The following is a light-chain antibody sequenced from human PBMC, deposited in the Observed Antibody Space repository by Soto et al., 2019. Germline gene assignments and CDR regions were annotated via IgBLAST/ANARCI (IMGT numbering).Light chain of an antibody. Sequence: EVVMTQSPATLSVSPGERVTLSCRASQSINAHLAWYQQKPGQAPRLLIHGASTRATGIPARFSGSGFGTEFILNNHSLQSEDFAVYYCQQYNTWLWTFGQGTKVEIQ. CDR2: GAS. J-gene: IGKJ1*01. CDR3: QQYNTWLWT. V-gene: IGKV3-15*01. CDR1: QSINAH.